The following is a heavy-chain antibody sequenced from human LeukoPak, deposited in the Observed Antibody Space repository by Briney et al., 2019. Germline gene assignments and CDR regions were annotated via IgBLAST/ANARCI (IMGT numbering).Heavy chain of an antibody. J-gene: IGHJ4*02. CDR3: ASQQWLVEGHFEH. CDR1: GVSISSYY. Sequence: SETLSLTCTVSGVSISSYYWGWIRQPPGKGLEWIGSIYYSGSTYYNPSLKSRVTISVDTSKNQFSLKLSSVTAADTAVYYCASQQWLVEGHFEHWGQGTLVTVSS. CDR2: IYYSGST. V-gene: IGHV4-39*07. D-gene: IGHD6-19*01.